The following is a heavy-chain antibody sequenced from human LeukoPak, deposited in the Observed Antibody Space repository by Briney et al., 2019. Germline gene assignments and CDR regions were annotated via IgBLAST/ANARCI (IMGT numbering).Heavy chain of an antibody. CDR1: GGSISYY. V-gene: IGHV4-59*01. D-gene: IGHD6-13*01. J-gene: IGHJ4*02. CDR2: IYYTGST. CDR3: ARGRIARCPYFDY. Sequence: SETLSLTCTVSGGSISYYWSWIRQPPGKGLEWIGYIYYTGSTDYNPSLKSRATISVDTSKNQFSLKLSSVTAADTAVYYCARGRIARCPYFDYWGQGTLVTVSS.